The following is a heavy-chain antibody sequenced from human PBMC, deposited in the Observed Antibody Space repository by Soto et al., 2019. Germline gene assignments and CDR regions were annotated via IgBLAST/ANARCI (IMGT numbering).Heavy chain of an antibody. D-gene: IGHD3-9*01. Sequence: QVQLVQSGAEVKKPGSSVKVSCKASGGTFSSYAISWVRQAPGQGLEWMGGIIPIFGTANYAQKFRGRVTITADESTSTAYMELSSLRSEDTAVYYCARWLIHDEDILTGHGRNWFDPWGQGTLVTVSS. CDR2: IIPIFGTA. CDR1: GGTFSSYA. V-gene: IGHV1-69*12. CDR3: ARWLIHDEDILTGHGRNWFDP. J-gene: IGHJ5*02.